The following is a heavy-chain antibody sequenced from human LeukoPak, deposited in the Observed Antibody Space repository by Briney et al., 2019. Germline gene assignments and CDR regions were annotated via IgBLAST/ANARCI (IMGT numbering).Heavy chain of an antibody. Sequence: GGSQRLSCTASGFTFSRYDMRWPPHAPGKALERFSYINRNGGSTYYAHSVKDRFTISRDNSKNTLYLQMNSLRAEDTAVYYCAKVSGWYFQTSFFFDYWGQGTLVTVSS. J-gene: IGHJ4*02. CDR3: AKVSGWYFQTSFFFDY. CDR1: GFTFSRYD. D-gene: IGHD6-19*01. CDR2: INRNGGST. V-gene: IGHV3-23*01.